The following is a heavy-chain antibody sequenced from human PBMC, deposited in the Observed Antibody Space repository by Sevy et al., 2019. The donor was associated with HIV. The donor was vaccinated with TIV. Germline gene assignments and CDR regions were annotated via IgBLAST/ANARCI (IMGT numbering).Heavy chain of an antibody. CDR3: ARLPTGLQSFNYLLSTYFDS. V-gene: IGHV3-7*03. D-gene: IGHD3-9*01. J-gene: IGHJ4*02. CDR1: GFDFNNHW. Sequence: GGSLRLSCAASGFDFNNHWMSWVRQAPEKGLEWVANIKHDGSETYYVDSLEGRFIISRDNAKNSLSLQINDLRAEDTAMYYCARLPTGLQSFNYLLSTYFDSWGQGTLVTVSS. CDR2: IKHDGSET.